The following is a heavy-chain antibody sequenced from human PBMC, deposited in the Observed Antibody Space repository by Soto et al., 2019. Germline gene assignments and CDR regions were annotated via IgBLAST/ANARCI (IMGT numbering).Heavy chain of an antibody. Sequence: GASVKVSCKASGYTFTGYYMHWVRQAPGQGLEWMGWINPNSGGTNYAQKFQGRVTMTRDTSISTAYMELSRLRSDDTAVYYCARDSSSWYVPYYYYYGMDVWGQGTTVTVSS. D-gene: IGHD6-13*01. V-gene: IGHV1-2*02. CDR3: ARDSSSWYVPYYYYYGMDV. J-gene: IGHJ6*02. CDR1: GYTFTGYY. CDR2: INPNSGGT.